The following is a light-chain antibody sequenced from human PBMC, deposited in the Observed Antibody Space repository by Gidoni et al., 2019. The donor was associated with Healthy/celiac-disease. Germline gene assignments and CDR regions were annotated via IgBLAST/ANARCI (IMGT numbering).Light chain of an antibody. CDR3: AAWDDSLNNYV. Sequence: QSVLTQPPSASGPPGQRVTISCSGSSSNIGSNYVYWYQQLPGTAPKLLIYRNNQRPSGVPDRFSGSKSGTSASLAISGLRSEDEADYYCAAWDDSLNNYVFGTGTKVTVL. CDR1: SSNIGSNY. V-gene: IGLV1-47*01. J-gene: IGLJ1*01. CDR2: RNN.